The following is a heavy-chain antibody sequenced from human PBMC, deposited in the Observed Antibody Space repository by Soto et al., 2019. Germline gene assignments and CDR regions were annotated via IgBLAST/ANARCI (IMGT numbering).Heavy chain of an antibody. J-gene: IGHJ5*02. CDR3: AGGVAGTVRNWFDP. Sequence: ASVKVSCKASGYTFTSYDINWVRQAPGQGLEWMGWISTYNGNTNYAQKLQGRVTMTTDTSTSTAYMELRSLRSDDTAVYYCAGGVAGTVRNWFDPWGQGTLVTVSS. CDR2: ISTYNGNT. V-gene: IGHV1-18*01. D-gene: IGHD6-19*01. CDR1: GYTFTSYD.